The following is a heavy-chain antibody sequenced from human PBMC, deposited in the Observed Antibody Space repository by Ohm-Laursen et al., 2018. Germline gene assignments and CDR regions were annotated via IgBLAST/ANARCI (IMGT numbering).Heavy chain of an antibody. V-gene: IGHV3-13*01. CDR3: ARNIPVAGRGYFDL. CDR1: GFTFSSYD. CDR2: IGTAGDT. Sequence: SLRLSCAAFGFTFSSYDMHWVRQATGKGLEWVSAIGTAGDTYYPGSVKGRFTISRENAKNSLYLQLNSLRAGDTAVYYCARNIPVAGRGYFDLWGRGTLVTVSS. J-gene: IGHJ2*01. D-gene: IGHD6-19*01.